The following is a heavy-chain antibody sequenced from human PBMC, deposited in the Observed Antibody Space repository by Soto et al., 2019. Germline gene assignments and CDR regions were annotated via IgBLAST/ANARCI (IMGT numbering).Heavy chain of an antibody. V-gene: IGHV3-74*01. CDR3: ARDPGIGVDYGDPYNWFDP. Sequence: PGGSLRLSCAASGFTFSSYWMHWVRQAPGKGLVWVSRINSDGSSTSYADSVKGRFTISRDDAKNTLYLQMNSLRAEDTAVYYCARDPGIGVDYGDPYNWFDPWGQGTLVTVSS. D-gene: IGHD4-17*01. CDR2: INSDGSST. CDR1: GFTFSSYW. J-gene: IGHJ5*02.